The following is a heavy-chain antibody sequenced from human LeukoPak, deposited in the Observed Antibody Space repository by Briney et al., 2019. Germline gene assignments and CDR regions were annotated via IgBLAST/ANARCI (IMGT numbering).Heavy chain of an antibody. CDR3: ARSPQTTRYFDY. V-gene: IGHV1-69*04. J-gene: IGHJ4*02. CDR1: GGTFNSYA. D-gene: IGHD4-17*01. CDR2: IIPILGIA. Sequence: VASVKVSCKASGGTFNSYAISWVRQAPGQGLEWMGRIIPILGIANYAQKFQGRVTITADKSTSTAYMELSSLRSEDTAVYYCARSPQTTRYFDYWGQGTLVTVSS.